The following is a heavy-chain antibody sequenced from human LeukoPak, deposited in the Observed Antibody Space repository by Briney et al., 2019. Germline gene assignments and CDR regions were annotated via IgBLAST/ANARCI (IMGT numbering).Heavy chain of an antibody. CDR1: GGSISSGSYY. D-gene: IGHD2-2*03. CDR3: ARGSMDIVVVPAGWFDP. V-gene: IGHV4-61*02. CDR2: IYTSGST. Sequence: SETLSLTCTVSGGSISSGSYYWSWIRQPAGKGLEWIGRIYTSGSTNYNPSLKSRVTISVDTSKNQFSLKLSPVTAADTAVYYCARGSMDIVVVPAGWFDPWGQGTLVTVSS. J-gene: IGHJ5*02.